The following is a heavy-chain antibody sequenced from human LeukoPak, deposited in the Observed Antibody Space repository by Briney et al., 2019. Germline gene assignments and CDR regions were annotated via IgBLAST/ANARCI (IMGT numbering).Heavy chain of an antibody. CDR1: GYTFTSYG. D-gene: IGHD3-9*01. CDR2: ISAYNGNT. J-gene: IGHJ5*02. CDR3: ARDLKLWYFDWLLPNWFDP. V-gene: IGHV1-18*01. Sequence: GASVKVSCKASGYTFTSYGISWVQQAPGQGLEWMGWISAYNGNTNYAQKLQGRVTMTTDTSTSTAYVELRSLRSDDTPVYYCARDLKLWYFDWLLPNWFDPWGQGTLVTVSS.